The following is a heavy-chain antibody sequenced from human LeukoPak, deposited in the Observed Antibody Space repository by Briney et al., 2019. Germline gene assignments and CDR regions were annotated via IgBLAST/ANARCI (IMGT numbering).Heavy chain of an antibody. CDR2: IYISGST. V-gene: IGHV4-4*07. D-gene: IGHD3-16*02. J-gene: IGHJ4*02. CDR1: GGSISTNHY. CDR3: ARDGLSHYFDY. Sequence: SETLSLTCTVSGGSISTNHYWNWIRQPAGKGLEWIGRIYISGSTNYNPSLQSRITVSVDTSKNQFSLKLRSVTPADTAVYYCARDGLSHYFDYWGQGTLVTVSS.